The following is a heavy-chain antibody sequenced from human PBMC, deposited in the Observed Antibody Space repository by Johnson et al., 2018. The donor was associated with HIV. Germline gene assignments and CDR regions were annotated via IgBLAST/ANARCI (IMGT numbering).Heavy chain of an antibody. J-gene: IGHJ3*01. V-gene: IGHV3-30*03. D-gene: IGHD1-26*01. Sequence: VQLVESGGALVQPGGSLRLSCAASGFTFSAYWMHWVRQAPGKGLEWVAVIAYDLSNEFYADSVKGRFTISRDNSRNALYLQMNSLRAEDTAVFYCVTADRGSAWGQGTMVTVSS. CDR1: GFTFSAYW. CDR2: IAYDLSNE. CDR3: VTADRGSA.